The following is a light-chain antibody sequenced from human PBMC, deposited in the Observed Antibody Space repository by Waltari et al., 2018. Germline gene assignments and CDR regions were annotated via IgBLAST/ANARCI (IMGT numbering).Light chain of an antibody. CDR1: QSVSSY. V-gene: IGKV3-11*01. CDR3: QQRSNWPLP. Sequence: DMVLPQSPATLSLSPGASATPSCRASQSVSSYLAWYPQKPGQAPRLRIYDAPNRATGILAMFRGRGSGTDCSLTISSLEPADFAVYDCQQRSNWPLPFGGGTKVEIK. J-gene: IGKJ4*01. CDR2: DAP.